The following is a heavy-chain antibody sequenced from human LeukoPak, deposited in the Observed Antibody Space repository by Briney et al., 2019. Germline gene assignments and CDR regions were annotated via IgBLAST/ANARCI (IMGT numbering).Heavy chain of an antibody. CDR1: GFTFRNYA. CDR3: GKDPNGDYVGAFDFQR. Sequence: GGSLRLSCAASGFTFRNYAVVWVRQAPGKGLEWVSAITGSGATTYYADSVRGRFTIYGDNSKNTLYLQMNNLRGEDTAVYYCGKDPNGDYVGAFDFQRWGQGTLVTVSS. V-gene: IGHV3-23*01. J-gene: IGHJ1*01. D-gene: IGHD4-17*01. CDR2: ITGSGATT.